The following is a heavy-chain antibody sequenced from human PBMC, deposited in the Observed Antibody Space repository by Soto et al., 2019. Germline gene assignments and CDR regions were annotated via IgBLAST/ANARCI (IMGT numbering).Heavy chain of an antibody. Sequence: PGGSLRLSCAISGFTVSSNYMSWVRQAPGKGLEWVSVIYGGGSTFYADSVKGRFTISRDNSKSTLYLQMNSLRAEDTAVYYCARVYSSSSNFDYWGEGTLVTVSS. D-gene: IGHD6-6*01. CDR2: IYGGGST. J-gene: IGHJ4*02. CDR3: ARVYSSSSNFDY. CDR1: GFTVSSNY. V-gene: IGHV3-66*01.